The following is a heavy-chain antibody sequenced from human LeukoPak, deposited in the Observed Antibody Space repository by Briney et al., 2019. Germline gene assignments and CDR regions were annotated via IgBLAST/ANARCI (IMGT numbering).Heavy chain of an antibody. J-gene: IGHJ4*02. Sequence: GGSLRLSCAASGFTFSSYWMSWVRQAPGKGLEWVANIKQDGSEKYYVDSVKGRFTISRDNAKNSLYLQMNSLRAEDTAVYYCAVIQGKYYDYVWGSYRHFDYWGQGTLVTVSS. CDR1: GFTFSSYW. CDR3: AVIQGKYYDYVWGSYRHFDY. V-gene: IGHV3-7*01. CDR2: IKQDGSEK. D-gene: IGHD3-16*02.